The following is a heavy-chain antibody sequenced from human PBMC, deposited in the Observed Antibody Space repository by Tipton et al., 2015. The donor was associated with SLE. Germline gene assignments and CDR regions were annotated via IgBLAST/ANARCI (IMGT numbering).Heavy chain of an antibody. Sequence: GSLRLSCSASGFTFSSYAMHWVRQAPGKGLEYVSAISSNGGSTYYADSVKGRFTISRDNSKNTLYLQMNSLRTEDTAVYYCASPSDGWGGAFDIWGQGTMVTVSS. CDR3: ASPSDGWGGAFDI. CDR2: ISSNGGST. CDR1: GFTFSSYA. V-gene: IGHV3-64*04. D-gene: IGHD3-16*01. J-gene: IGHJ3*02.